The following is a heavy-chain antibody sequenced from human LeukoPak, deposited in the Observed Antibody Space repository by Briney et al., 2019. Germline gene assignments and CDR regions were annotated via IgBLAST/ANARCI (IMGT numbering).Heavy chain of an antibody. D-gene: IGHD1-14*01. V-gene: IGHV4-59*08. Sequence: SETLSLTCTVSGGSISSYYWSWIRQPPGKGLEWIGYIYYSGNTNYNPSLKSRVAISVDTSKNQFSLRLSSVTAADTAVYYCARGGRLTPFNWGQGTLVTVSS. CDR1: GGSISSYY. CDR3: ARGGRLTPFN. CDR2: IYYSGNT. J-gene: IGHJ4*02.